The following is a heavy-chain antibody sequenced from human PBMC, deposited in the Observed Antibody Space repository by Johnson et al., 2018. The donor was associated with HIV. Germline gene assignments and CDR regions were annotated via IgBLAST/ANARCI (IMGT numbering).Heavy chain of an antibody. J-gene: IGHJ3*02. CDR1: GFTVSSNY. Sequence: QVQLVESGGGLVQPGGSLRLSCAASGFTVSSNYMNWVRQAPGKGLEWVSYISSSGSTIYYADSVKGRFTISRDNAKNSLYLQMNSLRAEDTAVYYCAREKIKGYAFDIWGQGTMVTVSS. CDR2: ISSSGSTI. D-gene: IGHD3-16*01. V-gene: IGHV3-11*04. CDR3: AREKIKGYAFDI.